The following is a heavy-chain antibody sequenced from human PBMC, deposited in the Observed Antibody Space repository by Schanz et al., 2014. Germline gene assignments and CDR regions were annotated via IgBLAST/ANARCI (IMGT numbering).Heavy chain of an antibody. CDR3: ARKMKLGVYGGKGHESLDI. V-gene: IGHV3-74*02. CDR2: SKSDGSST. D-gene: IGHD4-17*01. Sequence: EVQLVESGGGLVQPGGSLRLSCAASGFTFSSYCMHWVRQVPGKGLVWVSRSKSDGSSTSYADSVKGRFTISRDNAKNTVQLQMNTLRAEDTAGYYCARKMKLGVYGGKGHESLDIWGQGTMVTVAS. J-gene: IGHJ3*02. CDR1: GFTFSSYC.